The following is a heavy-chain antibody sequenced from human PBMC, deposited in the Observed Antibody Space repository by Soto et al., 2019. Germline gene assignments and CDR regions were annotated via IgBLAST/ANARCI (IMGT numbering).Heavy chain of an antibody. D-gene: IGHD3-9*01. CDR3: GRLEGLATISYYFDY. CDR1: GGSISSSNW. CDR2: IYHSGST. Sequence: SETLSLTCAVSGGSISSSNWWSWVRQPPGKGLEWIGEIYHSGSTNYNPSLKSRVTISVDKSKNQSSLKLMSLSAADTAVYYCGRLEGLATISYYFDYWGQGALVTVSS. V-gene: IGHV4-4*02. J-gene: IGHJ4*02.